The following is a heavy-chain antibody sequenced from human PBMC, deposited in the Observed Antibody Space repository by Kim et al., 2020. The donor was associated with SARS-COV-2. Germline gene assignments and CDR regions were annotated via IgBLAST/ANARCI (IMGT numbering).Heavy chain of an antibody. D-gene: IGHD2-2*01. Sequence: SVKVSCKASGGTFSSYAISWVRQAPGQGLEWMGGIIPIFGTANYAQKFQGRVTITADESTSTAYMELSSLRSEDTAVYYCATSSTITTPGRWAAFDIWGQGTMVTVSS. CDR3: ATSSTITTPGRWAAFDI. V-gene: IGHV1-69*13. J-gene: IGHJ3*02. CDR1: GGTFSSYA. CDR2: IIPIFGTA.